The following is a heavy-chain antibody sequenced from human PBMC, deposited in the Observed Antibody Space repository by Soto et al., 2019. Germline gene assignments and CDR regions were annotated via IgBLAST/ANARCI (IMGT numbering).Heavy chain of an antibody. Sequence: PGKGLEWIGYIYYSGSTNYNPSLKSRVTISVDTSKNQFSLKLSSVTAADTVVYYCESYGSGSVPLSDSWGQGTPVPVTS. CDR3: ESYGSGSVPLSDS. D-gene: IGHD3-10*01. CDR2: IYYSGST. J-gene: IGHJ5*01. V-gene: IGHV4-59*01.